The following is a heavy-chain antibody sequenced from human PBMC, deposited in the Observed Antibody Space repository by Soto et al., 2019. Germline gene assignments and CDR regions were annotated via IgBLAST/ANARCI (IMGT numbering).Heavy chain of an antibody. D-gene: IGHD2-2*01. Sequence: GGSLRLSCAASGFTFSSYAMSWVRQAPGKGLEWVSAISGSGGSTYYADSVKGRFTISRDNSKNTLYLQMNSLRAEDTAVYYCAKEGYCSSTSCQGGQFADYWGQGTLVTVSS. V-gene: IGHV3-23*01. CDR3: AKEGYCSSTSCQGGQFADY. J-gene: IGHJ4*02. CDR1: GFTFSSYA. CDR2: ISGSGGST.